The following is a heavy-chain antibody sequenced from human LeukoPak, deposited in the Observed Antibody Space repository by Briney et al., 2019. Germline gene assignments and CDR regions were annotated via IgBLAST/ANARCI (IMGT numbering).Heavy chain of an antibody. CDR1: GIIFSNAW. CDR3: ARESFAFDI. CDR2: IKRKTDGVTT. V-gene: IGHV3-15*01. Sequence: GGSLRLSCAASGIIFSNAWMSWVRQAPGTGLELVGRIKRKTDGVTTDYAAPVKGRFTISRDDSKNTLYLQMNSLKIEDTAVYYCARESFAFDIWGQGTMVTVSS. D-gene: IGHD3-10*01. J-gene: IGHJ3*02.